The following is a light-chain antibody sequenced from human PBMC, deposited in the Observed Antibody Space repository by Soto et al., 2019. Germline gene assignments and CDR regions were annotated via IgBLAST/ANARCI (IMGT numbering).Light chain of an antibody. CDR2: DAS. J-gene: IGKJ2*01. CDR1: QSVSSSY. CDR3: QQYGSSPYT. V-gene: IGKV3-20*01. Sequence: EIVLTQSPGTLSLSPGERATRSCRASQSVSSSYLAWYQQKPGQAPRLLIYDASSRATGIPDRFSGSGSGTDFTLTISRLEPEDFAVYFCQQYGSSPYTFGQGTQLEIK.